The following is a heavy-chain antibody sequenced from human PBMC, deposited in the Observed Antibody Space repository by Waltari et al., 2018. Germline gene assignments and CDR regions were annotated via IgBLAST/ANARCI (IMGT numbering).Heavy chain of an antibody. D-gene: IGHD4-17*01. CDR3: AIHPLGYGDYGGFDY. J-gene: IGHJ4*02. Sequence: QVQLVQSGAEVKKPGSSVKVSCKASGGTFSSYAISWVRQAPGQGLEWMGGIIPIFGTANYAQKFQSRVTITTDESTSTAYMELSSLRSEDTAVYYCAIHPLGYGDYGGFDYWGQGTLVTVSS. CDR2: IIPIFGTA. V-gene: IGHV1-69*05. CDR1: GGTFSSYA.